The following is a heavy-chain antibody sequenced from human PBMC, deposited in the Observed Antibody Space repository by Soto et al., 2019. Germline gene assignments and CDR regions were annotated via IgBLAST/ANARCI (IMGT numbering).Heavy chain of an antibody. J-gene: IGHJ4*02. CDR3: LIGSYGYNWHLFDF. Sequence: SETLSLTCTVSGESFSRNFWTCIRQPPGKGLEWLAEINHSGITNYNPSVQSRGSMSVDTSKNHFSLTLYSVTAADTAVYYCLIGSYGYNWHLFDFWARGSLVT. V-gene: IGHV4-34*01. D-gene: IGHD1-1*01. CDR1: GESFSRNF. CDR2: INHSGIT.